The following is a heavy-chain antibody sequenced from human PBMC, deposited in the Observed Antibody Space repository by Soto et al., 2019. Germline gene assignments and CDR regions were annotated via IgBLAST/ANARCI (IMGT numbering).Heavy chain of an antibody. CDR3: ARRDSGGCYRYFDS. Sequence: QVQLVQSGAEVKKPGSSVKVSCKASGGTFSTNPISWVRQAPGQGLEWMGGTGSGTGPGNHAQKFQGRLTITVDKSTSTVYMELRSLSSADTAVYYCARRDSGGCYRYFDSWGQGTLVTVSS. D-gene: IGHD2-21*01. CDR1: GGTFSTNP. V-gene: IGHV1-69*06. J-gene: IGHJ4*02. CDR2: TGSGTGPG.